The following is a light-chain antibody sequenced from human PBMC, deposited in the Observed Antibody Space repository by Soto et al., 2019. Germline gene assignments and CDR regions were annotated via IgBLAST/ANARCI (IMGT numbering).Light chain of an antibody. J-gene: IGLJ1*01. Sequence: QSALTQPASVSGSPGQSITISCTGTSSDVGGYNYVSWYQQHPGKAPKVMIYDVSNRPSGVSNRFSGSKFGNTASLTISGLQAEDEADYYCSSYTSSSTFYVFGTGTKLTVL. V-gene: IGLV2-14*03. CDR1: SSDVGGYNY. CDR2: DVS. CDR3: SSYTSSSTFYV.